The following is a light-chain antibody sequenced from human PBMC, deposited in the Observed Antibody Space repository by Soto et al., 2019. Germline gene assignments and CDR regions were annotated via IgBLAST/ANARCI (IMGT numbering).Light chain of an antibody. CDR3: QQCSDWPLT. CDR2: GAS. J-gene: IGKJ4*01. CDR1: QSVSSS. V-gene: IGKV3-15*01. Sequence: EIVMTQSPVTLSVSPGERATLSCRASQSVSSSLAWYQQKPGQSPRLLIYGASTRATGVPARFSGSGSGTDFALTISSLQSEDFAVYYCQQCSDWPLTFGGGTKVEIK.